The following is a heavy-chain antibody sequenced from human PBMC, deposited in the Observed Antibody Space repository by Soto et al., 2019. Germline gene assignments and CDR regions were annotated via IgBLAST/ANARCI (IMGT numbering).Heavy chain of an antibody. CDR2: ISPYTGNT. CDR1: GYIFVNYG. CDR3: GIIGKFVTATPIDV. V-gene: IGHV1-18*01. Sequence: QVQLVQSGDEVKKPGASVKVSCKASGYIFVNYGIAWVRQAPRQGLEWMGWISPYTGNTHSASKVQGRLTMTTDIPTRTADKDLGSGTSDWTAVYVFGIIGKFVTATPIDVCGQGNTVTVSS. D-gene: IGHD2-21*02. J-gene: IGHJ6*02.